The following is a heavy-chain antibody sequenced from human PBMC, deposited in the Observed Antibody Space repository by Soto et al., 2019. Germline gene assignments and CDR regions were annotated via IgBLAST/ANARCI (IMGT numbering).Heavy chain of an antibody. Sequence: QVQLQESGPGLVKPSQTLSLTCNVSGGSITRDSYYWIWIRQHPGKGLEWIGYIYYSGSTYYNPSLKSRVTISIDTSKNQFSLKLSSVTAADTAVYYCAKYGGGYGSGSYYSWGQGTLVTVSS. J-gene: IGHJ4*02. D-gene: IGHD3-10*01. V-gene: IGHV4-31*03. CDR3: AKYGGGYGSGSYYS. CDR2: IYYSGST. CDR1: GGSITRDSYY.